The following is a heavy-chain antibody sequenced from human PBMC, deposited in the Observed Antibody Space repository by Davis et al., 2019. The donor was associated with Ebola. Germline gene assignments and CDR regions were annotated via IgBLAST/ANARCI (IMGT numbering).Heavy chain of an antibody. CDR2: INHSGST. Sequence: MPGGSLRLSCAVYGGSFSGYYWSWIRQPPGKGLEWIGEINHSGSTNYNPSLKSRVTISVDTSKNQFSLKLSSVTAADTAVYYCASRTVVTTRYYYYGMDVWGQGTTVTVSS. V-gene: IGHV4-34*01. J-gene: IGHJ6*02. D-gene: IGHD4-23*01. CDR3: ASRTVVTTRYYYYGMDV. CDR1: GGSFSGYY.